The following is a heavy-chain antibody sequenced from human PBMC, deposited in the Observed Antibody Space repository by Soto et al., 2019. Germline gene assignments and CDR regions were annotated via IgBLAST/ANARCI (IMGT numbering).Heavy chain of an antibody. Sequence: GESLKISCKGSGYSFTSYWISWVRQMPGKGLEWMGRIDPSDSYTNYSPSFQGHVTISADKTISTAYLQWSSLKASDTAMYYCARTSMQSRGYSYGHGGMDVWGQGTTVTVSS. CDR1: GYSFTSYW. CDR2: IDPSDSYT. D-gene: IGHD5-18*01. J-gene: IGHJ6*02. CDR3: ARTSMQSRGYSYGHGGMDV. V-gene: IGHV5-10-1*01.